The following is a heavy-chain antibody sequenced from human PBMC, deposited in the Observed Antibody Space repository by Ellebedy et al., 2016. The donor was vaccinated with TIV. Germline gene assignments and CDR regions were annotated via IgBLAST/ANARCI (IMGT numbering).Heavy chain of an antibody. CDR3: AKDTNGANSPVDY. CDR1: GFTFSSYA. J-gene: IGHJ4*02. V-gene: IGHV3-23*01. Sequence: GGSLRLXXAASGFTFSSYAMSWVRQAPDKGLDWVSAISGSGGSTYYADSVKGLFTISRDNSKNTLYLQMNSLRAEDTAVYYCAKDTNGANSPVDYWGQGTLVTVSS. CDR2: ISGSGGST. D-gene: IGHD1-1*01.